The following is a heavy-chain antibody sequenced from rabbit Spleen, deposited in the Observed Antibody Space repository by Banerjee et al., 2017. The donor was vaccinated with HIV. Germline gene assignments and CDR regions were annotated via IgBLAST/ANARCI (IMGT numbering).Heavy chain of an antibody. CDR2: IATSGNT. J-gene: IGHJ6*01. V-gene: IGHV1S69*01. CDR1: GFSLSSYA. Sequence: QSVEESGGGLFKPADTLTLTCTVSGFSLSSYAMSWVRQAPGEGLEWIGTIATSGNTYYATWARGRFTISKTSTTVDLRITSPTTEDTATYFCARGTTNVGGSAGDLWGPGTLVTVS. D-gene: IGHD8-1*01. CDR3: ARGTTNVGGSAGDL.